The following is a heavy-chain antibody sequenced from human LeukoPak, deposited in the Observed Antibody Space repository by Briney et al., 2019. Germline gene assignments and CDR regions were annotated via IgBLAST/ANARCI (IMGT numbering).Heavy chain of an antibody. D-gene: IGHD6-19*01. Sequence: SETLSLTCAVSGGSISSSNWWSWVRQPPGKGLEWIGSIYYSGSTYYNPSLKSRVTISVDTSKNQFSLKLSSVTAADTAVYYCARRFSGWPIDYWGQGTLVTVSS. CDR3: ARRFSGWPIDY. CDR2: IYYSGST. J-gene: IGHJ4*02. V-gene: IGHV4-39*01. CDR1: GGSISSSNW.